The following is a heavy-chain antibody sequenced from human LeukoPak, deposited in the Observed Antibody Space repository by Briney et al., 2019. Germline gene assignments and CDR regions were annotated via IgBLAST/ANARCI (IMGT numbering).Heavy chain of an antibody. J-gene: IGHJ3*02. Sequence: ASVKVSCKASGYTFTGYYMHWVRQAPGQGLEWMGWINPNSGGTNYAQKFQGRVTMTRDTSISTAYMELSRLRSDDTAVYHCARDRQLERRYYAFDIWGQGTMVTVSS. CDR2: INPNSGGT. D-gene: IGHD1-1*01. V-gene: IGHV1-2*02. CDR1: GYTFTGYY. CDR3: ARDRQLERRYYAFDI.